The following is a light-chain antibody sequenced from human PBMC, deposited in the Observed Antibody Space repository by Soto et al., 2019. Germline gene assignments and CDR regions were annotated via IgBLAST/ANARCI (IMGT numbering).Light chain of an antibody. Sequence: EIVLTQSPATLSLSPGERATLSCRASQSVSSYLAWYQQKPGQAPRLLIYDASNRATGLPARFSGSGSGTDFTLTISSLEPEDFAVYDCQQRSNWPPTTFGQGTKVEIK. CDR2: DAS. CDR1: QSVSSY. J-gene: IGKJ1*01. CDR3: QQRSNWPPTT. V-gene: IGKV3-11*01.